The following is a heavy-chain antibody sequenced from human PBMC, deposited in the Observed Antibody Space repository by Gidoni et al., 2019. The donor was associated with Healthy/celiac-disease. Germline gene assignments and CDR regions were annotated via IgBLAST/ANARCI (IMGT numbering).Heavy chain of an antibody. CDR1: GFTVSSNY. Sequence: EVQLVESGGGLIQPGGSLRLSCAASGFTVSSNYMSWARQAPGKGLEWVSVIYSGGSTYYADSVKGRFTISRDNSKNTLYLQMNSLRAEDTAVYYCARGCSSTSCYIPWFDPWGQGTLVTVSS. CDR3: ARGCSSTSCYIPWFDP. J-gene: IGHJ5*02. V-gene: IGHV3-53*01. D-gene: IGHD2-2*02. CDR2: IYSGGST.